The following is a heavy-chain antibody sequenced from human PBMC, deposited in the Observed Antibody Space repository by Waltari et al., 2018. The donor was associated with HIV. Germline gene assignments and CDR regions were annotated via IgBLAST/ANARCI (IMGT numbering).Heavy chain of an antibody. CDR3: ARGDPDYGMDV. CDR2: IYHSGIS. V-gene: IGHV4-30-2*01. D-gene: IGHD2-21*02. CDR1: GGSIRSGGYS. J-gene: IGHJ6*02. Sequence: QLRLQESGSGLVKPSQTLSLTCVVSGGSIRSGGYSWRGIRQRPGKGLEWIGNIYHSGISFYTPSLKSRVTIAVDRSKNQLSLNLTSVTAADTGVYFCARGDPDYGMDVWGQGTTVTVS.